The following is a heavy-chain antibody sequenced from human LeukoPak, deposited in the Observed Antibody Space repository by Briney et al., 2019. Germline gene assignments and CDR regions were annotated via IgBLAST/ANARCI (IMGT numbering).Heavy chain of an antibody. Sequence: GGSLRLSCAASGFTFSSYSMNWVRQAPGKGLEWVSYISSSSSTIYYADSVKGRFTISRDNAKNSLYLQMNSLRAKDTAVYYCARGYDYGDYGPHFDYWGQGTLVTVSS. D-gene: IGHD4-17*01. CDR3: ARGYDYGDYGPHFDY. V-gene: IGHV3-48*04. CDR1: GFTFSSYS. J-gene: IGHJ4*02. CDR2: ISSSSSTI.